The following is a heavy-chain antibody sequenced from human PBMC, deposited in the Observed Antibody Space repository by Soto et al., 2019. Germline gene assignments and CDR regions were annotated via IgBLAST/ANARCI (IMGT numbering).Heavy chain of an antibody. CDR3: ARKFNGYPDY. J-gene: IGHJ4*02. CDR1: GFSLTTGGMC. CDR2: VDWDDDK. V-gene: IGHV2-70*20. Sequence: SGPTLVNPTQPRTLTCTFSGFSLTTGGMCVSWVRQPPGKALEWLALVDWDDDKYYSTSLPARLPISKDTSKTPVVLTMTNMDPVDTDTYYCARKFNGYPDYWGQGTLVTVSS. D-gene: IGHD5-18*01.